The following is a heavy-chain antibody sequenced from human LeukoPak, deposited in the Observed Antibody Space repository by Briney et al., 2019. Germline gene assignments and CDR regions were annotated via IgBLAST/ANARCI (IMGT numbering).Heavy chain of an antibody. CDR3: ARIGYSSSSLDY. V-gene: IGHV3-9*01. CDR1: GFTFDDYA. D-gene: IGHD6-13*01. CDR2: ISWNSGSI. Sequence: GRSLRLSCAASGFTFDDYAMHWVRQAPGKGLEWVSGISWNSGSIGYADSVKGRFTISRDNAKNSLYLQMNSLRAEDTALYYCARIGYSSSSLDYWGQGTLVTVSS. J-gene: IGHJ4*02.